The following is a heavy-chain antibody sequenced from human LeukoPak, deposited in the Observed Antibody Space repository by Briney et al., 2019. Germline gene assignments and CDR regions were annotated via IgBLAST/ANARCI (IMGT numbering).Heavy chain of an antibody. J-gene: IGHJ5*02. D-gene: IGHD5-24*01. V-gene: IGHV4-59*01. CDR2: INYSGTT. Sequence: SETLSLTCTVSGGSISTYYWNWIRQPPGKGLEWIGYINYSGTTNYNPSLKSRVTISLDTSKNQLSLKLRSATAADTAVYYCGRGAAVEVAGRYNWFDPWGQGTLVTVSS. CDR3: GRGAAVEVAGRYNWFDP. CDR1: GGSISTYY.